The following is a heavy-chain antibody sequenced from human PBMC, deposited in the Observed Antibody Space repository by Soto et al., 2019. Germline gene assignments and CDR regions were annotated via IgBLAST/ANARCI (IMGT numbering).Heavy chain of an antibody. V-gene: IGHV1-69*13. J-gene: IGHJ6*02. Sequence: ASVTVSCKASGGTFGSYAISWVRQAPGQGLEWMGGIIPIPGTANYAQKFQGRVTIAADESTSTAYMELSSLRSEDTAVYYCARSQGSSTSLEIYYYYYYGMDVWGQGTTVTSP. D-gene: IGHD2-2*01. CDR2: IIPIPGTA. CDR1: GGTFGSYA. CDR3: ARSQGSSTSLEIYYYYYYGMDV.